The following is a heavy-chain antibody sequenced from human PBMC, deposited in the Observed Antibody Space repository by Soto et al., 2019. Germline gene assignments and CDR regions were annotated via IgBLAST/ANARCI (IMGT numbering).Heavy chain of an antibody. J-gene: IGHJ4*02. CDR2: ISSSSSTI. V-gene: IGHV3-48*01. D-gene: IGHD6-13*01. CDR1: GFTFSSYS. Sequence: GGSLRLSCAASGFTFSSYSMNWVRQAPGKGLEWVSYISSSSSTIYYADSVKGRFTISRDNAKNSLYLQMNSLRAEDTAVYYCARDRYSSSWPLDYWGQGTLVTVS. CDR3: ARDRYSSSWPLDY.